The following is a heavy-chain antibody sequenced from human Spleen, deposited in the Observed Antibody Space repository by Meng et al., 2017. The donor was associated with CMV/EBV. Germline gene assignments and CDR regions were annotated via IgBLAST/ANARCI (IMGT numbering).Heavy chain of an antibody. CDR1: GDTFTGYY. CDR3: ARGSITMVRGIGY. D-gene: IGHD3-10*01. Sequence: ASVKVSCKASGDTFTGYYMHWVRQAPGQGLEWMGWINPDSGGTSYAQKFQGRVTMTRDTSISTAYMELSSLRSEDTAVYYCARGSITMVRGIGYWGQGTLVTVSS. V-gene: IGHV1-2*02. J-gene: IGHJ4*02. CDR2: INPDSGGT.